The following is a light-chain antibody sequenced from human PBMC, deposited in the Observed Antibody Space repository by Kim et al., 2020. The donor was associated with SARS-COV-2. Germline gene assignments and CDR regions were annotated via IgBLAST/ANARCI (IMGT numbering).Light chain of an antibody. V-gene: IGLV3-19*01. CDR1: TLRTFS. Sequence: ALGQTVRITCQGDTLRTFSASWYQQKPGQAPVLVIYGKNNRPSGIQDRFSGSSSGNTASLTITGAQAEDEADYYCNCRDSSGNHVVFGGGTQLTVL. J-gene: IGLJ2*01. CDR3: NCRDSSGNHVV. CDR2: GKN.